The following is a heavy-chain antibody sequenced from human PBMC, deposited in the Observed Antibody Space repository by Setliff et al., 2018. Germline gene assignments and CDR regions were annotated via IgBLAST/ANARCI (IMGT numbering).Heavy chain of an antibody. V-gene: IGHV3-23*01. Sequence: GGSLRLSCAASGFSFSNYAMSWVRQTPRKGLEWVSAISGSGDGDKTHYADSAKGRFTISRDISKSTLYLQMDSLRTEDTAVYYCARAPGVEVAGYFDLWGQGTLVTVSS. CDR1: GFSFSNYA. J-gene: IGHJ4*02. CDR2: ISGSGDGDKT. CDR3: ARAPGVEVAGYFDL. D-gene: IGHD6-19*01.